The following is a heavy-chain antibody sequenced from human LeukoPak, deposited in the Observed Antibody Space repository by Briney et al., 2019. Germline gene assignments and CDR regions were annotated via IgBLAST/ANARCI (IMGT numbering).Heavy chain of an antibody. CDR3: ARGRMMSGMDV. CDR1: GDSFSRSSAY. D-gene: IGHD3-16*01. Sequence: PSQTLSLTCAISGDSFSRSSAYWNWFRQSPSRGLEWLGRTYYRSKWLSDYAASVKSRISVNPDTSKNHYSLQLNSVTPEDTAIYYCARGRMMSGMDVWGQGTTVTVSS. V-gene: IGHV6-1*01. J-gene: IGHJ6*02. CDR2: TYYRSKWLS.